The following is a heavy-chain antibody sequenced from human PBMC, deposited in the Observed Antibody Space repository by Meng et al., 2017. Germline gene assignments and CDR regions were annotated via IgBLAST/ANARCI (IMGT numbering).Heavy chain of an antibody. D-gene: IGHD4-23*01. Sequence: QAQLHESGPGLVRPSGTLSLTCAVSSGSIRSNTYWSWVRQPPGKGLEWIGQISHSGSAYYNPSLKSRVTMSVDKSKSQFSLMLTSVTAADTAIYYCARHGGYSQDFWGQGTLVTVSS. CDR2: ISHSGSA. CDR1: SGSIRSNTY. CDR3: ARHGGYSQDF. V-gene: IGHV4-4*02. J-gene: IGHJ4*02.